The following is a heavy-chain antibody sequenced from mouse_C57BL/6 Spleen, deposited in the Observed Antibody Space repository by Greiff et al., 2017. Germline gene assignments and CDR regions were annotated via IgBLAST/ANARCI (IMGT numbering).Heavy chain of an antibody. V-gene: IGHV5-4*01. D-gene: IGHD1-1*02. CDR3: ARDLVDWYFDV. J-gene: IGHJ1*03. Sequence: EVKVVESGGGLVKPGGSLKLSCAASGFTFSSYAMSWVRQTPEKRLEWVATISDGGSYTYYPDNVKGRFTISRDNAKNNLYLQMSHLKSEDTAMYYCARDLVDWYFDVWGTGTTVTVSS. CDR2: ISDGGSYT. CDR1: GFTFSSYA.